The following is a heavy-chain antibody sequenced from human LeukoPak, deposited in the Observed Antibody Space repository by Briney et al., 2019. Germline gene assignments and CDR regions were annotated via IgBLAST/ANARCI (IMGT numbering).Heavy chain of an antibody. J-gene: IGHJ5*02. V-gene: IGHV3-66*01. CDR2: IYSGGST. Sequence: PGGSLRLSCAASGFTVSSNYMSWVRQAPGKGLEWVSVIYSGGSTYYADSVKGRFTISRDNSKNTLYLQMNSLRAEDTAVYYCASSGSYFLKSVSGDPWGQGTLVTVSS. CDR3: ASSGSYFLKSVSGDP. D-gene: IGHD1-26*01. CDR1: GFTVSSNY.